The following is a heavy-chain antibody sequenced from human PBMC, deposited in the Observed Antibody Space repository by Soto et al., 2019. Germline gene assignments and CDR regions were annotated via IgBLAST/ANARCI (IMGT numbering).Heavy chain of an antibody. Sequence: QITLKESGPTLVKPTQTLTLTCTFSGFSLSTSGVAVGWIRQPPGKALEWLALIYWDDDKRYIPSLKSRLTTTKHTSKNQVVLTVTDMDPVDTGTYYCAHTVVVVVTATHAFDIWGQGTMVTVSS. CDR2: IYWDDDK. CDR1: GFSLSTSGVA. J-gene: IGHJ3*02. V-gene: IGHV2-5*02. CDR3: AHTVVVVVTATHAFDI. D-gene: IGHD2-15*01.